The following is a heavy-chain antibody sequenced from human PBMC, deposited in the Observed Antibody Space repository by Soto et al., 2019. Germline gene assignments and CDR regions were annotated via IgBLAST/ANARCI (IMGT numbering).Heavy chain of an antibody. Sequence: GSLRLSCAASGFTFSSYSMNWVRQAPGKGLEWVSYISSSSSTIYYADSVKGRFTISRDNAKNSLYLQMNSLRAEDTAVYYCARFRVLAYYYYMDVWGKGTTVTVSS. CDR3: ARFRVLAYYYYMDV. D-gene: IGHD5-12*01. CDR2: ISSSSSTI. CDR1: GFTFSSYS. J-gene: IGHJ6*03. V-gene: IGHV3-48*01.